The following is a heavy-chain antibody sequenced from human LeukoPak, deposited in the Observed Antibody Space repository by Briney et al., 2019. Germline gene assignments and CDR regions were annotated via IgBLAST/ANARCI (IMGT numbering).Heavy chain of an antibody. CDR3: TSGWYSESDY. V-gene: IGHV1-18*04. CDR2: INANSGDT. D-gene: IGHD6-19*01. Sequence: GASVKVSCKASGHTFTGYYMHWVRQAPGQGLEWMGWINANSGDTNYAQKLQGRVTMTTDTSTSTAYMELRSLRSEDTAVYYCTSGWYSESDYWGQGTLVTVSS. CDR1: GHTFTGYY. J-gene: IGHJ4*02.